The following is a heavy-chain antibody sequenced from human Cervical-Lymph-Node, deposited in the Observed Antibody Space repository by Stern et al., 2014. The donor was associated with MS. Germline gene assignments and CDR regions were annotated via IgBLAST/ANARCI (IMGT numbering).Heavy chain of an antibody. J-gene: IGHJ6*02. CDR1: GFTFSSYD. CDR3: ARANYDCWSGYPDFHYYGMDV. CDR2: ITYGSSNK. Sequence: VQLVESGGGVVQPGGSLRLSCAASGFTFSSYDMNWVRQAPGQGLEWVAVITYGSSNKYNADTVKGRFAISRDNSKNTLDLQMNSLSAEDTAVYYCARANYDCWSGYPDFHYYGMDVWGQGTTVTVSS. V-gene: IGHV3-30*09. D-gene: IGHD3-3*01.